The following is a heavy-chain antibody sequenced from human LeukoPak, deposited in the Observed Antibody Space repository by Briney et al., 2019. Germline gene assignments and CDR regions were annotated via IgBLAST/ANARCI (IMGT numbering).Heavy chain of an antibody. D-gene: IGHD4/OR15-4a*01. J-gene: IGHJ6*02. CDR2: MNPNSGNT. Sequence: EASVKVSCKASGYTFTSYDINWVRQATGQGLEWMGWMNPNSGNTGYAQKFQGRVTMTRNTSISTAYMELSSLRSEDTAVYYCASFRGAIPDYYYYGMDVWSQGTTVTVSS. CDR1: GYTFTSYD. CDR3: ASFRGAIPDYYYYGMDV. V-gene: IGHV1-8*01.